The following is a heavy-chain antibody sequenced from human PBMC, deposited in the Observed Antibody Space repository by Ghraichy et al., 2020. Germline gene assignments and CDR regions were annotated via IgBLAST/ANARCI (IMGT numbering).Heavy chain of an antibody. V-gene: IGHV3-15*01. J-gene: IGHJ4*02. CDR3: TAEDSSGYFFEY. D-gene: IGHD3-22*01. CDR2: IKSKSDGGTI. Sequence: LSLTCAASGFTFTNAWMSWVRQAPGKGLEWVGRIKSKSDGGTIDYAAPVKGRFTISRDDSKNTLYLQMNSLKTEDTAVYYCTAEDSSGYFFEYWGQGTLVTVSS. CDR1: GFTFTNAW.